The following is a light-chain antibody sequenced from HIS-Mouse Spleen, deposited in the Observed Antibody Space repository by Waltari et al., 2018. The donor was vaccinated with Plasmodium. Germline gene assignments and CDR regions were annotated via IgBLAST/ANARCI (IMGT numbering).Light chain of an antibody. V-gene: IGLV3-25*03. Sequence: SYELTQPPSVSVSPGQTARITCSGDALPKQYAYWYQQKPGQAPVLVIYKDSGRPSGRPEGFAGSSSGTTVTLTISGVQAEDEADYYCQSADSSGTYVVFGGGTKLTVL. CDR3: QSADSSGTYVV. J-gene: IGLJ2*01. CDR1: ALPKQY. CDR2: KDS.